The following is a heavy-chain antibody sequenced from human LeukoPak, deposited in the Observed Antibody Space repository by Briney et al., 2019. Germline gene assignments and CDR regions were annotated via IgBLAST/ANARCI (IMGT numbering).Heavy chain of an antibody. D-gene: IGHD3-3*01. V-gene: IGHV3-74*01. CDR2: INSDGSST. CDR1: GFSFSTYS. CDR3: ARYGRNYDFWSGYRYYYYMDV. J-gene: IGHJ6*03. Sequence: GGSLRLSCAASGFSFSTYSMNWVRQAPGKGLVSVSRINSDGSSTSYADSVKGRFTISRDNAKNTLYLQMNSLRAEDTAVYYCARYGRNYDFWSGYRYYYYMDVWGKGTTVTVSS.